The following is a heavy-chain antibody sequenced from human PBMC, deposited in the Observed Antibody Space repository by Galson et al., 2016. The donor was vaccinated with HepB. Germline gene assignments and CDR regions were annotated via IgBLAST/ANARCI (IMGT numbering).Heavy chain of an antibody. CDR1: GYSFTNYW. CDR2: IYLGDSES. J-gene: IGHJ3*02. CDR3: AKVGVNDAFDI. Sequence: QSGAEVKKSGESLKISCKASGYSFTNYWIGWVRQMPGKGLEWMGIIYLGDSESRYSPSFQGQVTISADKSISTAYLQWSSLKASDTAMYYCAKVGVNDAFDIWGQGTMVTVSS. V-gene: IGHV5-51*01.